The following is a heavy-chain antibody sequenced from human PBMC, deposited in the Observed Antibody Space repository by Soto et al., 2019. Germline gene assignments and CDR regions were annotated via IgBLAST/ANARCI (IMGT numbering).Heavy chain of an antibody. Sequence: QVQLVESGGGVVQPGRSLRLSXAASGFTFSXYAMHWVRQAPGKGLEWVAVISYDGSNKYYADSVKGRFTISRDNSKNTLYLQMNSLRAEDTAVYYCARDCPSSSSWYLFDYWGQGTLVTVSS. J-gene: IGHJ4*02. D-gene: IGHD6-13*01. CDR2: ISYDGSNK. CDR3: ARDCPSSSSWYLFDY. CDR1: GFTFSXYA. V-gene: IGHV3-30-3*01.